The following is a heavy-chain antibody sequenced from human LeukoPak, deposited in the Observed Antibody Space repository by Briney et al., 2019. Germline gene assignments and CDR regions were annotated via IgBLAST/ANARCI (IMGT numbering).Heavy chain of an antibody. J-gene: IGHJ6*02. CDR3: ATPYYYGSGTSYYYGMDV. CDR1: GGTFSSYA. CDR2: IIPIFGTA. V-gene: IGHV1-69*01. Sequence: ASVKVSCKASGGTFSSYAIRWVRQAPGQGLEWMGGIIPIFGTANYAQKFQGRVTITADESTSTAYMELSSLRSEDTAVYYCATPYYYGSGTSYYYGMDVWGQGTTVTVSS. D-gene: IGHD3-10*01.